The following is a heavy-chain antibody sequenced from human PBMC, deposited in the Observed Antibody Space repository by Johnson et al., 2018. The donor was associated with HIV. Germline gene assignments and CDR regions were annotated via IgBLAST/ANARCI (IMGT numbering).Heavy chain of an antibody. CDR2: INWHGGSR. CDR3: ARASFIGIAAAENAFDI. J-gene: IGHJ3*02. Sequence: VQLVESGGGVVRPGGSLRLSCVVSGVTFDDYGMSWVRQAPGKGREWVSGINWHGGSRGYAGSVEGRCTISRDNAKNFLYLQMNGLRAEDTAVYYCARASFIGIAAAENAFDIWGQGTMVTVSS. D-gene: IGHD6-13*01. V-gene: IGHV3-20*04. CDR1: GVTFDDYG.